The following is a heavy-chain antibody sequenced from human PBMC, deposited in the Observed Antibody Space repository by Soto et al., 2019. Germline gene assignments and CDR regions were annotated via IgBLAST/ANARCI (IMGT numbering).Heavy chain of an antibody. V-gene: IGHV5-51*01. CDR1: GYSFISYW. CDR3: ARATATAGLNWFDP. J-gene: IGHJ5*02. Sequence: GESLKISCKGSGYSFISYWIGWVRQTPGKGLEWMGIIYPGDSDTRYSPSFQGQVTISADKSITTAYLQWSSLKAADTAMYYCARATATAGLNWFDPWGQGTLVTVSS. CDR2: IYPGDSDT. D-gene: IGHD6-13*01.